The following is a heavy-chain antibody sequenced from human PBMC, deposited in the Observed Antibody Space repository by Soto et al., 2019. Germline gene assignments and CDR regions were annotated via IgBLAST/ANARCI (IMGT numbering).Heavy chain of an antibody. V-gene: IGHV5-51*01. J-gene: IGHJ6*02. CDR1: GYTFTKFW. CDR2: IYPNDSDK. Sequence: PGESLKIACKTSGYTFTKFWIGWVRQRPGKGLEWMGIIYPNDSDKRYNPSFQGQVTMSVDQSITTAYLQWSYLKASDTAMYYCARKPRYYNGMDVWGQGTTVTVSS. CDR3: ARKPRYYNGMDV.